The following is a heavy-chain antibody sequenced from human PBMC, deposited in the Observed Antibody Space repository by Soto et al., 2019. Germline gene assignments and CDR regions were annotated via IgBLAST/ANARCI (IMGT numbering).Heavy chain of an antibody. Sequence: QVQLVQSGAEVKKPGSSVKVSCKASGGTFSSYAISWVRQAPGQGLEWMGGIIPIFGTANYAQKFQGRVTITADESTSTAYMELSSLRSEDTAVYYCAIHSGLGDSSGYYSAAFDYWGQGTLVTVSS. J-gene: IGHJ4*02. CDR1: GGTFSSYA. CDR2: IIPIFGTA. CDR3: AIHSGLGDSSGYYSAAFDY. V-gene: IGHV1-69*01. D-gene: IGHD3-22*01.